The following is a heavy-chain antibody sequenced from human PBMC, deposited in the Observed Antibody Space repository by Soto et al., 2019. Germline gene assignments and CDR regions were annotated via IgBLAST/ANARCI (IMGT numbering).Heavy chain of an antibody. V-gene: IGHV1-69*08. CDR3: AIDKVDPPLSWFDP. Sequence: QVQLVQSGAEVKKPGSSVKVSCKASGGTFSSYTISWVRQAPGQGLEWMGRIIPILGIANYAQKFQGRVTITADKSPSTAYMELSSLRSEDTAVYYCAIDKVDPPLSWFDPWGQGTLVTVSS. CDR2: IIPILGIA. J-gene: IGHJ5*02. CDR1: GGTFSSYT.